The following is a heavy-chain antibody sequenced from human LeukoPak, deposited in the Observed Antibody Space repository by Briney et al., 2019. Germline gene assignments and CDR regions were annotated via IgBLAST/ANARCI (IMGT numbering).Heavy chain of an antibody. Sequence: SETLSLTCTVSGGSISSGGYYWSWIRQPPGKGLEWIGYIYHSGSTYYNPSLKSRVTISVDRSKNQFSLKLSSVTAADTAVYYCARVWLAERYYGSGNNWFDPWGQGTLVTVSS. CDR3: ARVWLAERYYGSGNNWFDP. CDR2: IYHSGST. D-gene: IGHD3-10*01. CDR1: GGSISSGGYY. J-gene: IGHJ5*02. V-gene: IGHV4-30-2*01.